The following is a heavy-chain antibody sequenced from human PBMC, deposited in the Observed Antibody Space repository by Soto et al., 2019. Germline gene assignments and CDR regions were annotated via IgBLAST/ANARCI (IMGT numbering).Heavy chain of an antibody. V-gene: IGHV5-10-1*01. CDR1: GYRFTIYC. D-gene: IGHD3-22*01. CDR2: IDPSDSYT. Sequence: GGSLKISCHGSGYRFTIYCISWVVQMPGKGLDWMGRIDPSDSYTNYSPSFQGHVTISADKSISTAYLQWSSLKASDTAMYYCARLTYYCDSSGYNYFDYWGQGTLVTSPQ. CDR3: ARLTYYCDSSGYNYFDY. J-gene: IGHJ4*02.